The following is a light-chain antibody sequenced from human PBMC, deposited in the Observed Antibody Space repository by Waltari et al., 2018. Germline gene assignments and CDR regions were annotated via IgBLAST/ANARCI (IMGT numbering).Light chain of an antibody. V-gene: IGLV2-23*02. J-gene: IGLJ2*01. Sequence: QSALTQPASVSGSPGQSITIPCTGTSSDVGSYNLVSWYQQHPGKAPNRMIYEVSKRPSGVSNRFSGSKSGNTASLTISGLQAEDEADFCCCSYAGSSTLLFGGGTKLTVL. CDR1: SSDVGSYNL. CDR3: CSYAGSSTLL. CDR2: EVS.